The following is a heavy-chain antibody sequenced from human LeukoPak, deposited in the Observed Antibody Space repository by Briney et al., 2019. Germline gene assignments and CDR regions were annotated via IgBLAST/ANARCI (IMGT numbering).Heavy chain of an antibody. V-gene: IGHV3-7*01. CDR2: IKQDGSEQ. D-gene: IGHD1-26*01. J-gene: IGHJ4*02. CDR3: ARDKIVGATYFDY. CDR1: GFTFTTYW. Sequence: GGSLRLSCAASGFTFTTYWMGWVRQAPGKGLEWVANIKQDGSEQYYVDSVKGRFTISRDNAKNSLYLQMNSLRAEDTAVYYCARDKIVGATYFDYWGQGTLVTVSS.